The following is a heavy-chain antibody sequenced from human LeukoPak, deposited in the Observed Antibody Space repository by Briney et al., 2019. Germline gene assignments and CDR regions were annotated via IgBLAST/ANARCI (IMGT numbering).Heavy chain of an antibody. CDR1: GDSFSSHY. V-gene: IGHV4-59*11. Sequence: NPSETLSLTCAVSGDSFSSHYWTWIRRPPGKGLEWIGYISYIGSTNYNPSLKSRVTISIDTSKNQFSLKLSSVTAADTAVYYCARDLVTVTKGFDIWGQGTMVSVSS. J-gene: IGHJ3*02. CDR2: ISYIGST. D-gene: IGHD4-17*01. CDR3: ARDLVTVTKGFDI.